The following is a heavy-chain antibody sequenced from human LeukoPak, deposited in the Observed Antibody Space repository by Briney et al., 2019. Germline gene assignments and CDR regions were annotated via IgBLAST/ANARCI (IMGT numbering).Heavy chain of an antibody. D-gene: IGHD5-18*01. Sequence: SQTLSLTCTVSGGSISSGDYYWSWIRQPPGKGLEWIGYIYYSGSTYYNPSLKSRVTISVDTSKNQFSLKLSSVTAADTAVYYCARTLRGKWIQLWTDYFDYWGQGTLVTVSS. J-gene: IGHJ4*02. CDR3: ARTLRGKWIQLWTDYFDY. CDR1: GGSISSGDYY. V-gene: IGHV4-30-4*01. CDR2: IYYSGST.